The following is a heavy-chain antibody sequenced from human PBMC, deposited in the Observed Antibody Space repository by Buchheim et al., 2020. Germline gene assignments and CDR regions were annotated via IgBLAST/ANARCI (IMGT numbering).Heavy chain of an antibody. J-gene: IGHJ4*02. V-gene: IGHV3-7*01. CDR2: INQDGTEK. D-gene: IGHD1-26*01. Sequence: EVQLVESGGGLVQPGGSLRLSCAASGFTFSKYWMTWVRQAPGKGLEWLSNINQDGTEKNYVDSLMGRFTTSRDNARNSLYLQMNSLRVEDTAVYYCVRDQGASGDYWGQGTL. CDR1: GFTFSKYW. CDR3: VRDQGASGDY.